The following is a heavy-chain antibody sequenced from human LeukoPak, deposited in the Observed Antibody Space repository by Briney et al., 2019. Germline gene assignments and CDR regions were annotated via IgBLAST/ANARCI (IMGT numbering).Heavy chain of an antibody. CDR1: GYTFTSYY. Sequence: GASVKVSCKASGYTFTSYYMHWVRQAPGQGLEWMGIINPSGGSTSYAQKFQGRVTMTRDTSTSTVYMELSSLRSEDTAVYYCARDRVCSSTSCLNWFDPWGQGTLVTVSS. D-gene: IGHD2-2*01. J-gene: IGHJ5*02. V-gene: IGHV1-46*01. CDR2: INPSGGST. CDR3: ARDRVCSSTSCLNWFDP.